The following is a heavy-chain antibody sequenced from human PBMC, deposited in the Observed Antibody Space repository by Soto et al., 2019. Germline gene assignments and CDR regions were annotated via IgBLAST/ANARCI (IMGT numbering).Heavy chain of an antibody. CDR1: GFTFSSYA. V-gene: IGHV3-30*18. CDR3: AKDTARDYYDSSGYYLTPGFDY. J-gene: IGHJ4*02. Sequence: VQLLESGGGLVQPGGSLRLSCAASGFTFSSYAMSWVRQAPGKGLEWVAVISYDGSNKYYADSVKGRFTISRDNSKNTLYLQMNSLRAEDTAVYYCAKDTARDYYDSSGYYLTPGFDYWGQGTLVTVSS. CDR2: ISYDGSNK. D-gene: IGHD3-22*01.